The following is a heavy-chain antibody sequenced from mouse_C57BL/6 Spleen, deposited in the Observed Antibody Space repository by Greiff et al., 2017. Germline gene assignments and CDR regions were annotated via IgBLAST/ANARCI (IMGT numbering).Heavy chain of an antibody. Sequence: EVKVVESGGDLVKPGGSLKLSCAASGFTFSSYGMSWVRQTPDKRLEWVATISSGGRYNYYPDSVKGRFTISRDNAKNTLYLQMSSLQSEDTAMYYCARPFYDDDFYAMDYWGQGTSVTVSS. D-gene: IGHD2-4*01. CDR1: GFTFSSYG. J-gene: IGHJ4*01. CDR3: ARPFYDDDFYAMDY. V-gene: IGHV5-6*01. CDR2: ISSGGRYN.